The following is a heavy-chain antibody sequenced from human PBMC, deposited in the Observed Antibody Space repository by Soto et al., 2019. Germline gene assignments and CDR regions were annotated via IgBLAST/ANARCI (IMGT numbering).Heavy chain of an antibody. Sequence: GGSLRLSCAASGFTFSSYAMSWVRQAPGKGLEWVSAISGSGGSTYYADSVKGRFTISRDNSKNTLYLQMNSLRAEDTAVYYCAKDRTYGDYEIRHFDYWGQGTLVTVSS. CDR3: AKDRTYGDYEIRHFDY. J-gene: IGHJ4*02. D-gene: IGHD4-17*01. CDR2: ISGSGGST. V-gene: IGHV3-23*01. CDR1: GFTFSSYA.